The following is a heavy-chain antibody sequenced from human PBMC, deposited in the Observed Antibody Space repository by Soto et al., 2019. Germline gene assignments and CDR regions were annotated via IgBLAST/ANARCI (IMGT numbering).Heavy chain of an antibody. D-gene: IGHD6-6*01. CDR1: GGSISSGGYY. J-gene: IGHJ6*02. CDR2: IYYTGSA. CDR3: ARPDSGSSRGLDV. Sequence: QVQLRESGPGLVQPSQTLSLTCTVSGGSISSGGYYWTWIRQHPGKGLEWIGYIYYTGSAYYNPSLKTRLTLSIDTSRSQFSLKLSSVTHADSAVYYCARPDSGSSRGLDVWGQGTTVTVSS. V-gene: IGHV4-31*03.